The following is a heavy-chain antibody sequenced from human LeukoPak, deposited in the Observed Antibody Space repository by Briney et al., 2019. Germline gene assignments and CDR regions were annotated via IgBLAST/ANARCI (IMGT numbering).Heavy chain of an antibody. V-gene: IGHV3-30*02. J-gene: IGHJ4*02. CDR2: IRNDGSNT. CDR3: ARDVGYN. CDR1: GIPFTTSD. D-gene: IGHD5-24*01. Sequence: GSLRLSCAASGIPFTTSDMHWVRQAPGKGLEWVAFIRNDGSNTYYADSVKGRFTISRDTAKNTLYLQMNSLRAEDTAVYYCARDVGYNWGQGTLVTVSS.